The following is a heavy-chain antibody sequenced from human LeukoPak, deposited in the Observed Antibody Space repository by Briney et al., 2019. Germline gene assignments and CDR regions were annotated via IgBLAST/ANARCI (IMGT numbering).Heavy chain of an antibody. CDR2: TYYRSKWYY. D-gene: IGHD1-26*01. Sequence: SQTLSLTCGISGDSVSSNSAAWNWIRQSPSRGLEWLGRTYYRSKWYYDYAVAVKSRISINPDTSKNQFSLQLSSVTPEDTAVYYCARDPVGGSTIFDYWGQGTLVTVSS. V-gene: IGHV6-1*01. CDR1: GDSVSSNSAA. J-gene: IGHJ4*02. CDR3: ARDPVGGSTIFDY.